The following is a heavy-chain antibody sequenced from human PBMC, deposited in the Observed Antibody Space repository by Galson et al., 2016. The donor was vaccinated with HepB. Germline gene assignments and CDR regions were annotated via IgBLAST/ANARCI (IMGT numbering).Heavy chain of an antibody. CDR1: GFTFTTYD. Sequence: SVKVSCKASGFTFTTYDINWVRQAAGQGPEWMGWMNPNSGATGYAQKFQGRVTMTRNISIATACLELDSLKSEDTAVYYCARGLMGASGKLPGVGPWGQGTLVTVSS. CDR3: ARGLMGASGKLPGVGP. V-gene: IGHV1-8*01. CDR2: MNPNSGAT. J-gene: IGHJ5*02. D-gene: IGHD2-8*01.